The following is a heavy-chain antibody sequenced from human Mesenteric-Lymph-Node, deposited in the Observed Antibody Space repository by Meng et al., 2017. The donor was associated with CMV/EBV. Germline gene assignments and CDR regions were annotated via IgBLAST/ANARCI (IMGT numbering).Heavy chain of an antibody. D-gene: IGHD4-17*01. CDR1: GFTFDDYA. Sequence: GGSLRLSCAASGFTFDDYAMHWVRQAPGKGLEWVSGISWNSGTVGYADSVKGRFTISRDNSKNTLYLQMNSLRAEGTAVYYCARELTVRDYYYGMDVWGQGTTVTVSS. CDR3: ARELTVRDYYYGMDV. CDR2: ISWNSGTV. V-gene: IGHV3-9*01. J-gene: IGHJ6*02.